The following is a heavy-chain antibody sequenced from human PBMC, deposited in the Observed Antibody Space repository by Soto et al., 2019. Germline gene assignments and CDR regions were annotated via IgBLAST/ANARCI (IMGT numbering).Heavy chain of an antibody. CDR2: INHSGST. CDR3: ARGRLHLGELSYNYLDF. D-gene: IGHD3-16*02. V-gene: IGHV4-34*01. J-gene: IGHJ4*02. Sequence: SETLSLTCAVYGGSFSGYFWSWIRQSPGKGLEWIGEINHSGSTNYIPSLKSRVTISVDTSKNQFSLKLSSVTAADTAVYYCARGRLHLGELSYNYLDFWGQGTLVTVS. CDR1: GGSFSGYF.